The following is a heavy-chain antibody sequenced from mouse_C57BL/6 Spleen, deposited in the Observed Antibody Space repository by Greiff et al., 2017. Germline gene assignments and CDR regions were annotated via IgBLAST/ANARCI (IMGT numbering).Heavy chain of an antibody. CDR1: GYTFTSYW. D-gene: IGHD2-2*01. CDR3: ASGYDALDY. Sequence: KESCKASGYTFTSYWMHWVKQRPIQGLEWIGNIDPSDSETHYNQKFKDKATLTVDKSSSTAYMQLSSLTSEDSAVYYCASGYDALDYWGQGTTRTVSS. V-gene: IGHV1-52*01. J-gene: IGHJ2*01. CDR2: IDPSDSET.